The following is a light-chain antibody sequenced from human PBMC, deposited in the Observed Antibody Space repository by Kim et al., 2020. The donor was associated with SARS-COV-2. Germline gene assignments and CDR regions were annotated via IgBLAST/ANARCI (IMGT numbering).Light chain of an antibody. CDR2: DAS. V-gene: IGKV3-11*01. CDR3: QQRSNWPRP. J-gene: IGKJ3*01. CDR1: QSVSSY. Sequence: EIVLTQSPATLSLSPGERATLSCRASQSVSSYLAWYQQKPGQAPRLLIYDASNRATGIPARFSGSGSGTDFTLTISSLEPEDFAVYYCQQRSNWPRPFGPWSKVYIK.